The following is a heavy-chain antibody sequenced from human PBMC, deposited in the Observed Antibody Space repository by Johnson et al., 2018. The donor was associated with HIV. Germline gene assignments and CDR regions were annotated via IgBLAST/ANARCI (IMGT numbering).Heavy chain of an antibody. Sequence: EQLVESGGGLVQPGGSLRLSCAASGFTFSSYWMSWVRQAPGKGLEWVANIKQDGSEKYYVDSVKGRFTISRDNAKNSLYLQMNSLRAEDTAVYYCARDFATMIVVVPYAFDIWGQGTMVTVSS. V-gene: IGHV3-7*05. J-gene: IGHJ3*02. D-gene: IGHD3-22*01. CDR1: GFTFSSYW. CDR3: ARDFATMIVVVPYAFDI. CDR2: IKQDGSEK.